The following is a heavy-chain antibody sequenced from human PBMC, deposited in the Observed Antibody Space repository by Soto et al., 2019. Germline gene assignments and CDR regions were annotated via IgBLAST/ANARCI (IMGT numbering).Heavy chain of an antibody. Sequence: PSETLSLTCAVSGYSISSGYYWGWIRQPPGKGLEWIGSIYHSGSTYYNPSLKSRVTISVDTSKNQFSLKLSSVTAADTAVYYCARSWELLPMNYFDYWGQGTLVTVSS. J-gene: IGHJ4*02. D-gene: IGHD1-26*01. CDR3: ARSWELLPMNYFDY. CDR1: GYSISSGYY. CDR2: IYHSGST. V-gene: IGHV4-38-2*01.